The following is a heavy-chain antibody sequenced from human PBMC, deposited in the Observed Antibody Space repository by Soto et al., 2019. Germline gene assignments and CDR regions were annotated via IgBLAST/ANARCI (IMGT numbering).Heavy chain of an antibody. D-gene: IGHD2-21*02. CDR3: ARTTAIRSLSAFDI. CDR2: IIPIFGTA. Sequence: SVKVSCKASGGTFSSYAISWVRQAPGQGLEWMGGIIPIFGTANYAQKFQGRVTITADKSTSTAYMELSSLRSEDTAVYYCARTTAIRSLSAFDIWGQGTMVTVSS. J-gene: IGHJ3*02. CDR1: GGTFSSYA. V-gene: IGHV1-69*06.